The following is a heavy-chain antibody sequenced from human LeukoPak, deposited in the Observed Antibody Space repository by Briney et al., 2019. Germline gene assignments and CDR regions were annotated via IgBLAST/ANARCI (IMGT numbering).Heavy chain of an antibody. CDR3: AKDSKEVTGTGNIDY. CDR2: ISWDGGSS. J-gene: IGHJ4*02. V-gene: IGHV3-43D*03. Sequence: GGSLRLSCAASGFTFDDYAMHWVRQAPGKGLEWVSLISWDGGSSYYADSVKGRFTISRDNSKNSLYLQMNSLRAQDTALYYCAKDSKEVTGTGNIDYWGQGTLVTVSS. D-gene: IGHD6-19*01. CDR1: GFTFDDYA.